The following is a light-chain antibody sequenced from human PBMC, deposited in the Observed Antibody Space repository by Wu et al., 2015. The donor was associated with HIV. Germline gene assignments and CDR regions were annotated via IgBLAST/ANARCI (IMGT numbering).Light chain of an antibody. CDR2: GAS. Sequence: EIVMTQSPATLSVSPGERATLSCRASQCVSGKLAWYQQKPGQAPRLLIYGASRRATGISATFSGSGSGTEFTLTISSLQSEDFALYYCQQYSYWPVTFGQGTRLEI. CDR1: QCVSGK. J-gene: IGKJ5*01. CDR3: QQYSYWPVT. V-gene: IGKV3-15*01.